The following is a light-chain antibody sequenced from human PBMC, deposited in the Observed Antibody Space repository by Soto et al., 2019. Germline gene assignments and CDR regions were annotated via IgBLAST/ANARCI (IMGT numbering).Light chain of an antibody. CDR1: QSFSSY. CDR3: QQRSNWPPVIT. V-gene: IGKV3-11*01. CDR2: DAS. J-gene: IGKJ5*01. Sequence: EIGLTQSPATLSLSPGERATLSCRASQSFSSYLAWYQQKPGQAPRLLIYDASKRATGIPARFSGGGSGTDCTLTISSLEPEDFAVYYCQQRSNWPPVITFGQGTRLEIK.